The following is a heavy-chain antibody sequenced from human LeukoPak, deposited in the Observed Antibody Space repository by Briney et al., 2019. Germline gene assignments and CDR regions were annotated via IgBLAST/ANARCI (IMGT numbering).Heavy chain of an antibody. V-gene: IGHV3-23*01. CDR2: ISNSGGST. Sequence: PGASLRLSCAASGFTFSSYAMSWVRQAPGKGLEWVSAISNSGGSTYYADSVKGRFTISRDNSKNTLDLQMHSLRAEDTAVYYCAKDRNFDNSGSRPLDYWGQGTLVTVS. J-gene: IGHJ4*02. CDR3: AKDRNFDNSGSRPLDY. CDR1: GFTFSSYA. D-gene: IGHD3-22*01.